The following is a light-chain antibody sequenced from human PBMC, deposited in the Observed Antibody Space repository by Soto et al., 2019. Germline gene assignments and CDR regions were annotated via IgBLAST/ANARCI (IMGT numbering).Light chain of an antibody. Sequence: DIQLTQSPSTLSASVGDSVTITCRASQSVSSWLAWYQQKPGRAPRLLIYDASKLEAGVPSRFSGSGSETELSLTISSLQPDAFANYFCQQDNSFPTFGQGTRVEIK. J-gene: IGKJ1*01. CDR1: QSVSSW. V-gene: IGKV1-5*01. CDR2: DAS. CDR3: QQDNSFPT.